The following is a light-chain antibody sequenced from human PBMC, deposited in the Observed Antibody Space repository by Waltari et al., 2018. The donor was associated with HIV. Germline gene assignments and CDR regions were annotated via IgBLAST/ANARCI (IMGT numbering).Light chain of an antibody. Sequence: DIQLTQSPSFLSASVGARVTITCRASQNIYSYLAWYQQKPGRAPQVLIYATSTLQSGVPSRFSGSGSGTEFALTITNLQPDDFATYYCQQVNGYPLTFGGGTTVEI. J-gene: IGKJ4*01. CDR1: QNIYSY. V-gene: IGKV1-9*01. CDR3: QQVNGYPLT. CDR2: ATS.